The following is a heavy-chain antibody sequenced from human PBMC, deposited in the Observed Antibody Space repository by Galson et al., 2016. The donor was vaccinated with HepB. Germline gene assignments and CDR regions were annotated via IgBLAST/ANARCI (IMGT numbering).Heavy chain of an antibody. CDR1: GFTFSGFG. CDR2: VSYDGGNE. V-gene: IGHV3-30*18. J-gene: IGHJ6*02. D-gene: IGHD2-8*01. CDR3: AKDLYYALDV. Sequence: SLRLSCAASGFTFSGFGMHWVRQGPGKGLEGVATVSYDGGNEYYADSVKGRFTISRDNANNTVYLQMNSLRPEDTGVYYCAKDLYYALDVWGRGTSIIVS.